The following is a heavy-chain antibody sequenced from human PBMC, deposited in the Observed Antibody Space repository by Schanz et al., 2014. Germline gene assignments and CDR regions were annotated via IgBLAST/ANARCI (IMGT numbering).Heavy chain of an antibody. CDR2: FVHPGGST. CDR1: GFTFSAYA. CDR3: ARKMKLGVYGGKGHDSLDI. D-gene: IGHD4-17*01. J-gene: IGHJ3*02. V-gene: IGHV3-23*03. Sequence: EVQLLESGGGLVQPGGSLRLSCAASGFTFSAYAMPWVRQIPGKGLEWVSFVHPGGSTYYPDSVKGRFTISRDNAKNTLYLQMNTLRAEDTAVYYCARKMKLGVYGGKGHDSLDIWGQGTMXTVSS.